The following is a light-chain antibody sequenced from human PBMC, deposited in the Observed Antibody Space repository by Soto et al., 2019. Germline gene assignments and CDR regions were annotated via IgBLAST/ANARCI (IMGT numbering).Light chain of an antibody. CDR3: QQYNNWPYA. CDR1: QNVGNN. V-gene: IGKV3-15*01. J-gene: IGKJ2*01. Sequence: ETVMTQSPATLPVSPGERATLSCRASQNVGNNVAWFQQKPGQASRLLIHGASDRATEVPVRFSGSGSGTEFTFTISSLQSEDFAVYYCQQYNNWPYAFGQGTK. CDR2: GAS.